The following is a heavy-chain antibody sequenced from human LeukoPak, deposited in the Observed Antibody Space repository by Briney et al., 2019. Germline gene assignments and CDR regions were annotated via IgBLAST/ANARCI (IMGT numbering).Heavy chain of an antibody. CDR3: ATSGSGSYFDIEEFDY. J-gene: IGHJ4*02. CDR1: GFTFDDYA. Sequence: GGSLRLSCAASGFTFDDYAMHWVRQAPGKGLEWVSLISGDGGSAYYADPVKGRFTISRDNSKKTLYLQMNSLRAEDTAVYYCATSGSGSYFDIEEFDYWGQGTLVTVSS. V-gene: IGHV3-43*02. CDR2: ISGDGGSA. D-gene: IGHD1-26*01.